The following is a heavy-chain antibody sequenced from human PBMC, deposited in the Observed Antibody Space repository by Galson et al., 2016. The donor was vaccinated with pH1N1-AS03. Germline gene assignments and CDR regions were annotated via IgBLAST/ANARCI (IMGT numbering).Heavy chain of an antibody. D-gene: IGHD3-3*01. Sequence: SLRLSCAASGFTFSNYAMHWVRQAPGKGLDWVAIISYDGTNKYYADSVKGRFTISRDNSKDTLSLQMDSLIAEDTAVYYCAKDNDHSTLFGVVIPNLDYWGQGTLVTVSS. J-gene: IGHJ4*02. CDR2: ISYDGTNK. V-gene: IGHV3-30*04. CDR1: GFTFSNYA. CDR3: AKDNDHSTLFGVVIPNLDY.